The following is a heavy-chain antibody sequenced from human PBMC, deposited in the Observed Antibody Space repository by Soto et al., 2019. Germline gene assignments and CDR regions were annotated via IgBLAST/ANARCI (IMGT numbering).Heavy chain of an antibody. Sequence: SDTLSLTSFSNGWSFRASYWSWIRRPPGMGLEWIWEINHIGSTNYNPSLKSRVTISVDTSKNQFSLKLSSVTAADTAVYYCARGHGYYDFWSGYYTYYYYGMDVWGQGTTVT. V-gene: IGHV4-34*01. J-gene: IGHJ6*02. CDR3: ARGHGYYDFWSGYYTYYYYGMDV. D-gene: IGHD3-3*01. CDR1: GWSFRASY. CDR2: INHIGST.